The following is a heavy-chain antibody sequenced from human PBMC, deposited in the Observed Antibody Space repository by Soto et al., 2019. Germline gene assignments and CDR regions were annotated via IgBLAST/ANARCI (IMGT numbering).Heavy chain of an antibody. CDR1: GGSISSYY. CDR3: ARDRDEITFGGAYYYYYMGV. V-gene: IGHV4-59*01. J-gene: IGHJ6*03. CDR2: IYYSGST. D-gene: IGHD3-16*01. Sequence: PSETLSLTCTVSGGSISSYYWSWIRQPPGKGLEWIGYIYYSGSTNYNPSLKSRVTISVDTSKTQFSLKLSSVTAADTAVYYCARDRDEITFGGAYYYYYMGVWGKGTTVTVSS.